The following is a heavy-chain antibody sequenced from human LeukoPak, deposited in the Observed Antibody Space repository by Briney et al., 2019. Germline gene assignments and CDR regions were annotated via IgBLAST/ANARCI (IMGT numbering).Heavy chain of an antibody. Sequence: GASVKVSCKASGYTFSGYYIHWVRQAPGQGPEWMGWINPKSGDTNYAQKFQGRVTMTRDTSISTAYMEVSRLRSDDTAVYYCARVGETSTGYYPFDYWGQGTLVTVSS. V-gene: IGHV1-2*02. D-gene: IGHD3-22*01. J-gene: IGHJ4*02. CDR1: GYTFSGYY. CDR2: INPKSGDT. CDR3: ARVGETSTGYYPFDY.